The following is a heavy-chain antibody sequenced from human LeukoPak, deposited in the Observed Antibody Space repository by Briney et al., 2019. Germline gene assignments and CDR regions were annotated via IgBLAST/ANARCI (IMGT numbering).Heavy chain of an antibody. J-gene: IGHJ4*02. V-gene: IGHV4-39*07. CDR3: ARGQWLPVYDF. CDR2: IYYSGST. CDR1: GGSISSSSYY. Sequence: SETLSLTCTVSGGSISSSSYYWGWIRQPPGKGLEWIGSIYYSGSTYYNPSLKSRVTISVDTSKNQFSLKLSSVTAADTAVYYCARGQWLPVYDFWGQGILVTVSS. D-gene: IGHD3-22*01.